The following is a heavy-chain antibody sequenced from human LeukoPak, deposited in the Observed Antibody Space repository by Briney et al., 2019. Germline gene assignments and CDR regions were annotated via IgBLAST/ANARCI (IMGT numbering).Heavy chain of an antibody. CDR2: IYYSGST. Sequence: SETLSLTCTVSGGSISSYYWSWIRQPPGKGLEWIGYIYYSGSTNYNPSLKSRVTISVDTSKNQFSLKLSSVTAADTAVYYCARTGHPVVVSPFDYWGQGTLVTVSS. CDR1: GGSISSYY. D-gene: IGHD3-22*01. CDR3: ARTGHPVVVSPFDY. V-gene: IGHV4-59*01. J-gene: IGHJ4*02.